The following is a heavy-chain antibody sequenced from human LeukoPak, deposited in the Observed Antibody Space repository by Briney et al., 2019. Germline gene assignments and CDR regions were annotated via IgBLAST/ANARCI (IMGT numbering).Heavy chain of an antibody. CDR3: AKNYYDSSAFDY. D-gene: IGHD3-22*01. Sequence: GGSLRLSCAASGFTFSSYAVSWVRQAPGKGLEWVSAISGSGGSTYYADSVKGRFTISRDNSKNTLFLQMNSLRAEDTAVYYCAKNYYDSSAFDYWGQGTLVTVSS. CDR1: GFTFSSYA. J-gene: IGHJ4*02. V-gene: IGHV3-23*01. CDR2: ISGSGGST.